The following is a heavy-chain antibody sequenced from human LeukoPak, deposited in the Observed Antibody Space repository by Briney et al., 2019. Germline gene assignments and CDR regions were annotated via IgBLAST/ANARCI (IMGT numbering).Heavy chain of an antibody. CDR2: ISPNSGAT. CDR3: ARFSVGGRHDFDY. D-gene: IGHD4-23*01. CDR1: GYTFTAYY. V-gene: IGHV1-2*02. Sequence: ASVKVSCKAYGYTFTAYYLHWVRQAPGQGLEWMGWISPNSGATKCAQKFQDRVTMTRDTSINTAYMELSRLRSDDTAAYYCARFSVGGRHDFDYWGQGTLVTVSS. J-gene: IGHJ4*02.